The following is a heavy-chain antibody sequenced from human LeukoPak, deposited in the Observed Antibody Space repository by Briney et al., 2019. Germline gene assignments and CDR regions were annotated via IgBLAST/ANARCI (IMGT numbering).Heavy chain of an antibody. CDR2: ISYDGSIK. D-gene: IGHD2-15*01. CDR1: EFTFDIYG. Sequence: GRSLRLSCAASEFTFDIYGMHWVRQAPGKGLEWVAVISYDGSIKYYADSLKGRFTISRDNSKNTLYQQINSLRAEDTAVYYCAKGGYCSGGSCYSEGYYFDYWGQGTLVTVSS. CDR3: AKGGYCSGGSCYSEGYYFDY. V-gene: IGHV3-30*18. J-gene: IGHJ4*02.